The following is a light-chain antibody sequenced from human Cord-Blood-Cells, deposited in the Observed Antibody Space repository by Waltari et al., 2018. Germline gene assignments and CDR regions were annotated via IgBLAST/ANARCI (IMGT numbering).Light chain of an antibody. J-gene: IGKJ1*01. Sequence: EIVITQSPATLSVSPAERATLSCRASQSVSSNLAWYQQKPGQAPRLLIYGASTRATGIPARFSGSGSGTEFTLTISSLQSEDFAVYYCQQYNNWPRTFGQGTKVEIK. CDR2: GAS. CDR3: QQYNNWPRT. V-gene: IGKV3-15*01. CDR1: QSVSSN.